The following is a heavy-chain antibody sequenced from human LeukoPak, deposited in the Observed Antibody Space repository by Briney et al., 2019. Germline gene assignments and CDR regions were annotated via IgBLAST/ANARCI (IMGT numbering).Heavy chain of an antibody. J-gene: IGHJ4*02. Sequence: GGSLRLSCAASGFXFDDYTMHWVRLPPGKGLEWVSLISGDGGSTHYGDSVRGRFTISRDNSKNSLYLQVNSLRTEDTALYYCARGGQWLITNWGQGTLVTVSS. V-gene: IGHV3-43*02. CDR1: GFXFDDYT. CDR2: ISGDGGST. D-gene: IGHD6-19*01. CDR3: ARGGQWLITN.